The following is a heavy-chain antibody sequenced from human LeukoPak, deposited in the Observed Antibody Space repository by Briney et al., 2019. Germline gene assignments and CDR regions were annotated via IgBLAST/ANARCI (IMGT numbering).Heavy chain of an antibody. V-gene: IGHV1-2*06. CDR1: GYTFTGYY. Sequence: AAVKVSCKASGYTFTGYYMHWVRQAPGQGLEWMGRINPNSGGTNYAQNFQGRVTMTRDTSISTAYMELSRLRSDDTAVYYCVRDRSGSYFDYWGQGTLVTVSS. J-gene: IGHJ4*02. CDR2: INPNSGGT. D-gene: IGHD1-26*01. CDR3: VRDRSGSYFDY.